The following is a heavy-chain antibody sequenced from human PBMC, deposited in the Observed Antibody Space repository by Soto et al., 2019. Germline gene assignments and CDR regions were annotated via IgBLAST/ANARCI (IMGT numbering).Heavy chain of an antibody. CDR2: ISSRSVYM. CDR1: GFTFNTYT. Sequence: EVQLVESGGGLVKPGGSLRLSCAASGFTFNTYTINWVRQAPGKGLEWVSSISSRSVYMYYADSVKGRFTISRDDARNSLYLQMNSLRAEDTAVYYCAREEVSRPNTYHGLDVWGQGTTVTVSS. V-gene: IGHV3-21*01. J-gene: IGHJ6*02. CDR3: AREEVSRPNTYHGLDV.